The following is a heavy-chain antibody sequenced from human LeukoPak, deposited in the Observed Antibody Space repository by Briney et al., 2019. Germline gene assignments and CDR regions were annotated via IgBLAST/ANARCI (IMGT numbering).Heavy chain of an antibody. V-gene: IGHV1-2*02. CDR1: GYTFTGYY. CDR3: ARSQTITMIVVVTTLYYFDY. D-gene: IGHD3-22*01. J-gene: IGHJ4*02. CDR2: INPNSGGI. Sequence: ASVKVSCKASGYTFTGYYMHWVRQAPGQGLEWMGWINPNSGGINYAQKFQGRVTMTRDTSISTAYMELSRLRSDDTAVYYCARSQTITMIVVVTTLYYFDYWGQGTLVTVSS.